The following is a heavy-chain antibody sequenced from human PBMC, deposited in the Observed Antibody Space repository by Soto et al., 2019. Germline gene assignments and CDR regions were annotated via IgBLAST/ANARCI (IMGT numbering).Heavy chain of an antibody. CDR2: MYHSGST. V-gene: IGHV4-30-2*01. CDR1: GGSISSGGYS. Sequence: PSETLSLTCAVSGGSISSGGYSWSWILQPPGKGLEWIGYMYHSGSTYYNPSLKSRVTISIDRSKNQFSLKLSSVTAADTAGYYCASVPYYWGQGILVTVSS. J-gene: IGHJ4*02. D-gene: IGHD2-2*01. CDR3: ASVPYY.